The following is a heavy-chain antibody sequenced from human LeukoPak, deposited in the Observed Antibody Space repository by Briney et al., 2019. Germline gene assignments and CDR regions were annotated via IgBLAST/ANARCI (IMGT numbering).Heavy chain of an antibody. D-gene: IGHD3-22*01. CDR1: GFTVSSNY. CDR3: ARVKGYYDSSGYLDY. V-gene: IGHV3-66*01. J-gene: IGHJ4*02. Sequence: PGGSLRLSCAASGFTVSSNYMSWVRQAPGKGLEGVSVIYSGGSTYYADSVKGRFTISRDNSKNTLYLQMNSLRAEDTAVYYCARVKGYYDSSGYLDYWGQGTLVTVSS. CDR2: IYSGGST.